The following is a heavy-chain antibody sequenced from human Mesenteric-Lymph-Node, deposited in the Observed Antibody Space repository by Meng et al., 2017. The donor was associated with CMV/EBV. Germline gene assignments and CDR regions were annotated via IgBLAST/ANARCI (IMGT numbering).Heavy chain of an antibody. J-gene: IGHJ4*02. CDR1: GYTFTDYY. CDR3: ARARSEGVRVENTVWYLWLEN. Sequence: ASVKVSCKASGYTFTDYYIHWVRQAPAQGLEWLGWTNPNSGGTNYAQKFQGRVTMTRDTSIYTAYMELSRLTSDDTAVYYCARARSEGVRVENTVWYLWLENWGQGTPVTVSS. CDR2: TNPNSGGT. V-gene: IGHV1-2*02. D-gene: IGHD5/OR15-5a*01.